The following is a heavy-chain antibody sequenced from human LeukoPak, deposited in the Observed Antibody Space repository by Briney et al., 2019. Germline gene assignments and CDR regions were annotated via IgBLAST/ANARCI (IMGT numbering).Heavy chain of an antibody. CDR1: GYTFTSYD. V-gene: IGHV1-8*01. J-gene: IGHJ6*02. D-gene: IGHD2-2*01. CDR3: ARLYQTSARYYYGMDV. CDR2: MNPNSGNT. Sequence: ASVKVSCKASGYTFTSYDINWVRQATGQGLEWMGWMNPNSGNTGYAQKFQGRVTMTRNTPISTAYMELSSLRSEDTAVYYCARLYQTSARYYYGMDVWGQGTTVTVSS.